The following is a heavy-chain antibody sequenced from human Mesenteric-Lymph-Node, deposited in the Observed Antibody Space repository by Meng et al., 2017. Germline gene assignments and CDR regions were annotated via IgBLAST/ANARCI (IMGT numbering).Heavy chain of an antibody. CDR3: AQCRRDSGGWFYFDY. Sequence: QITFKESGPTLVKPTQTLTLTCPFSGFSLSTSAVGVGWIRQPPGKALEWLALIYWDDDKRYSPSLKSRLTITKDTSKNQVVLTMTNMDPVDTATYYCAQCRRDSGGWFYFDYWGQGTLVTVSS. CDR2: IYWDDDK. J-gene: IGHJ4*02. D-gene: IGHD6-19*01. CDR1: GFSLSTSAVG. V-gene: IGHV2-5*02.